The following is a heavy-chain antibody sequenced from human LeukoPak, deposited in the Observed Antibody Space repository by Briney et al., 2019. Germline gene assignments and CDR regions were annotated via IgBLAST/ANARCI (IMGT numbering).Heavy chain of an antibody. J-gene: IGHJ4*02. CDR2: INPNSGGT. CDR3: ARGGSTDSGDFDY. V-gene: IGHV1-2*04. Sequence: ASVKVSCKASGYTFTGYYMHWVRQAPGQGLEWMGWINPNSGGTNYAQKFQGWVTMTRDTSISTAYMELGRLRSDDTAVYYCARGGSTDSGDFDYWGQGTLVTVSS. D-gene: IGHD4-17*01. CDR1: GYTFTGYY.